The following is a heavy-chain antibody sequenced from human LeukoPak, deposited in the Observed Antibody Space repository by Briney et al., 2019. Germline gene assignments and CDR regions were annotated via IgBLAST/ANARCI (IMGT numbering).Heavy chain of an antibody. CDR3: AKDCGAGYSGYDSYFDY. CDR2: IAWNGGTT. J-gene: IGHJ4*02. D-gene: IGHD5-12*01. Sequence: GGSLRLSCAASGFTFDDYGMTWVRQAPGKGLEWVSGIAWNGGTTAYGDSVKGRFTISRDNSKNTLYLQMNSLRAEDTAVYYCAKDCGAGYSGYDSYFDYWGQGTLVTVSS. CDR1: GFTFDDYG. V-gene: IGHV3-20*04.